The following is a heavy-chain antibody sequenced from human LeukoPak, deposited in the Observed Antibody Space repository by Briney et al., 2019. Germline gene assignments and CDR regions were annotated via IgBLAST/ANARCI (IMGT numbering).Heavy chain of an antibody. J-gene: IGHJ3*02. CDR3: ARVSNPQYSSSWYLSANDAFDI. CDR1: GFTFSTYG. V-gene: IGHV3-30*02. CDR2: ITNEGSNK. Sequence: GGSLRLSCAASGFTFSTYGMHWVRQAPSKGLEWVAFITNEGSNKYYTDSVKGRFTISRDNSKNTLYLQMNSLRAEDTAVYYCARVSNPQYSSSWYLSANDAFDIWGQGTMVTVSS. D-gene: IGHD6-13*01.